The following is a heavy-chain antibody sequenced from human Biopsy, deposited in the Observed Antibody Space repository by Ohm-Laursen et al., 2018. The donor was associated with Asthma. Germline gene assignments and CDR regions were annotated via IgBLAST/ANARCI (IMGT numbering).Heavy chain of an antibody. J-gene: IGHJ6*02. D-gene: IGHD3-3*01. CDR3: ARGPEWNGLDV. CDR2: STQGGGT. CDR1: GGSLRGYV. V-gene: IGHV4-34*01. Sequence: GTLSLTCAVYGGSLRGYVWTWIRQPPGKGLEWIGESTQGGGTTFNPSLKSRVTISIDPSKSQLSLKVRSVTAADTAVYYCARGPEWNGLDVWGQGTTVTVSS.